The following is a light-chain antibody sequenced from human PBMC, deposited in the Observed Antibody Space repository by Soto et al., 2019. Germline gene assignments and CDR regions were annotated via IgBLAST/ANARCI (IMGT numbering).Light chain of an antibody. CDR3: QQYNSYPWT. J-gene: IGKJ1*01. CDR2: DAS. Sequence: DIQMTQSPSTLSASVGDRVTITCRASQSISSWLAWYQQKPGKAPKLLTYDASSLESGVPSRFSGSGSGTEFTLTISSLQPDDFAPYYCQQYNSYPWTLGQGTKVDIK. CDR1: QSISSW. V-gene: IGKV1-5*01.